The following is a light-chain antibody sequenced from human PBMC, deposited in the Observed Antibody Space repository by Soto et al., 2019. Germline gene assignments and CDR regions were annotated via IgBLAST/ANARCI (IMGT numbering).Light chain of an antibody. V-gene: IGKV3-20*01. CDR2: GAS. CDR3: QQSGGT. Sequence: ESVLTQSPGTLSLSPGERATLSCRARQSISCNSLAWYQQKPGQAPRLLIHGASVRATGITDRFSGSGSGTDFTLTITRLEPEDFAVDYCQQSGGTFGGGTKVEIK. CDR1: QSISCNS. J-gene: IGKJ4*01.